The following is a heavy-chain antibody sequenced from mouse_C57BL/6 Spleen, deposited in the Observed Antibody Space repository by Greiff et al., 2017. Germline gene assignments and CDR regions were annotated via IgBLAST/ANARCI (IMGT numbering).Heavy chain of an antibody. Sequence: VQLQESGPELVKPGASVKISCKASGYAFSSSWMNWVKQRPGKGLEWIGRIYPGDGDTNYNGKFKGKATLTADKSSSTAYMQLSSLTSEDSAVXFCARAGGNFFDYWGQGTTLTVSS. CDR3: ARAGGNFFDY. J-gene: IGHJ2*01. CDR1: GYAFSSSW. CDR2: IYPGDGDT. V-gene: IGHV1-82*01.